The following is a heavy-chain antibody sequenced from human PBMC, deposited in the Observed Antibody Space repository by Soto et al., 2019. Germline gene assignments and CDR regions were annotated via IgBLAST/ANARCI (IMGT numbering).Heavy chain of an antibody. CDR2: ISGYNGNK. D-gene: IGHD2-8*02. CDR1: GYTFSNYG. CDR3: ARDPGGVDSVGHYFDY. Sequence: ASVKVSCKTSGYTFSNYGISWIRQAPGQGLEWTGWISGYNGNKNYARKLQGRVTMTTDTSTNTAYMELRSLRSDDTAVFYCARDPGGVDSVGHYFDYWGQGTVVTVSS. V-gene: IGHV1-18*01. J-gene: IGHJ4*02.